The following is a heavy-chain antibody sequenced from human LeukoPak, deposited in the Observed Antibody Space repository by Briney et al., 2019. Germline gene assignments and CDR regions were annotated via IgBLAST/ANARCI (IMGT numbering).Heavy chain of an antibody. CDR3: ARDRGYSSSWYYRPATFDY. CDR2: IKQDGSEK. D-gene: IGHD6-13*01. CDR1: GFTFSSYW. Sequence: PGGSLRLSCAASGFTFSSYWMSWVRQAPGKGLEWVANIKQDGSEKYYVDSVKGRFTISRDNAKNSLYLQMNSLRAEDTAVYYCARDRGYSSSWYYRPATFDYWGQGTLVTVSS. V-gene: IGHV3-7*01. J-gene: IGHJ4*02.